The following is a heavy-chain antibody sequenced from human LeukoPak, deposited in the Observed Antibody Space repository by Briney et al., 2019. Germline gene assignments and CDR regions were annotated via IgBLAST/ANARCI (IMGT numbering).Heavy chain of an antibody. CDR1: GLTFTTSD. V-gene: IGHV3-21*01. J-gene: IGHJ4*02. CDR2: ITRSSYNL. CDR3: PRNFDS. Sequence: PGGSLRLSCVASGLTFTTSDFNWIRQAPGKGLEWLSNITRSSYNLYYAASVKGRFTTSRDDAKDSVYLQMESLRVEDTAIYYCPRNFDSWGQGTLVTVSS.